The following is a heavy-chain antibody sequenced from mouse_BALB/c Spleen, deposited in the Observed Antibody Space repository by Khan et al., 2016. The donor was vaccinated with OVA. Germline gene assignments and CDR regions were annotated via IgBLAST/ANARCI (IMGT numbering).Heavy chain of an antibody. CDR1: GYAFTHYL. V-gene: IGHV1-54*01. D-gene: IGHD2-1*01. CDR3: ARDDYGNFLYFDY. CDR2: INPGSGST. J-gene: IGHJ2*01. Sequence: QVQLQQSGGEVIRPGTSVKVSCKASGYAFTHYLIEWVKQRPGQGLEWIGVINPGSGSTNYNEKFKGKAILTADISSSTAYMQLSSLTSDDSAVYFCARDDYGNFLYFDYWGQGTTLTVSS.